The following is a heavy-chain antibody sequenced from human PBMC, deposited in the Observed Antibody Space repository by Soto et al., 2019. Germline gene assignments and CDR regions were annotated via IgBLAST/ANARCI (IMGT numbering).Heavy chain of an antibody. J-gene: IGHJ6*02. CDR2: TYTGGSK. V-gene: IGHV3-53*02. CDR1: GFALSSCY. CDR3: ARDPPITSDYAMDV. D-gene: IGHD1-20*01. Sequence: EVPLVETGGDLIQPGGSLRLSCAAAGFALSSCYMMLVRQAPGKGLEWDSVTYTGGSKRYANSLKGRFTITRDDSSNTLFLQMNSLRADDTAVYYCARDPPITSDYAMDVWGQGTTVIVSS.